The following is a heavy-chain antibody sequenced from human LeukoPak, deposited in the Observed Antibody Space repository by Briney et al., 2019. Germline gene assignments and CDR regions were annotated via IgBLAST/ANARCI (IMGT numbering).Heavy chain of an antibody. CDR3: ARGAVAGTLNWFDP. V-gene: IGHV3-53*01. D-gene: IGHD6-19*01. Sequence: GVSLSLLCTAWGHTLRSNYARGARQAPGKGLEWVSVIYSGGSTYYCDSVKGRFTISRGNAKNQLYLQMNSLRAEDTAVYYCARGAVAGTLNWFDPWGQGTLVTVSS. CDR1: GHTLRSNY. CDR2: IYSGGST. J-gene: IGHJ5*02.